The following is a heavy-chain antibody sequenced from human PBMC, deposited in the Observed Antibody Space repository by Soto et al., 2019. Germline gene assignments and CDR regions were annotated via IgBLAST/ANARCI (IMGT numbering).Heavy chain of an antibody. J-gene: IGHJ5*02. D-gene: IGHD3-10*01. CDR3: AREWYYYGSGSHFDL. CDR1: GYTFTGYY. Sequence: ASVKVSCKASGYTFTGYYMHWVRQAPGQGLEWMGWINPNSGGTNYAQKFQGWVTMTRDTSISTAYMELSRLRSDDTAVYYCAREWYYYGSGSHFDLWGKGTLVTVSS. V-gene: IGHV1-2*04. CDR2: INPNSGGT.